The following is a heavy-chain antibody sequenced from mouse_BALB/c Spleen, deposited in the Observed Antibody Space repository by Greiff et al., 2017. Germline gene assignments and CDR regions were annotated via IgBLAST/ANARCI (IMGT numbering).Heavy chain of an antibody. D-gene: IGHD3-3*01. Sequence: EVQVVESGGGLVKPGGSLKLSCAASGFTFSSYAMSWVRQTPEKRLEWVATISSGGSYTYYPDSVKGRFTISRDNAKNTLYLQMSSLRSEDTAMYYCARHEGRARREDAMDYWGQGTSVTVSS. CDR2: ISSGGSYT. CDR3: ARHEGRARREDAMDY. V-gene: IGHV5-9-3*01. J-gene: IGHJ4*01. CDR1: GFTFSSYA.